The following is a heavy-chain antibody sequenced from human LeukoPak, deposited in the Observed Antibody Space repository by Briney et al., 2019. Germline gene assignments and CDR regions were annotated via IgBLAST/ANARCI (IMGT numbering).Heavy chain of an antibody. CDR1: GFTFSRFW. D-gene: IGHD5-12*01. J-gene: IGHJ4*02. CDR3: ARDGTYTDYDPDFDI. CDR2: IKQDGSEK. V-gene: IGHV3-7*04. Sequence: GGSLRHSCAASGFTFSRFWMSWVRQAPGKGLEWVANIKQDGSEKYYVDSVKGRFTISRDNAKNSLYLQMNSLRAEDTAVFYCARDGTYTDYDPDFDIWGQGTLVTVSS.